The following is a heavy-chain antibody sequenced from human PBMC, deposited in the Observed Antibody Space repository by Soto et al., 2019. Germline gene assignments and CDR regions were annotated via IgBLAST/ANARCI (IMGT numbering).Heavy chain of an antibody. Sequence: QVQLVESGGGVVQPGRSLRLSCAASGFTFSSYGMHWVRQAPGKGLEWVAVISYDGSNKYYADSVKGRFTISRDNSKNXLYLQMNSLRAEDTAVYYCAKDRSHYYGSGSYYNSWGQGTLVTVSS. CDR3: AKDRSHYYGSGSYYNS. J-gene: IGHJ5*02. V-gene: IGHV3-30*18. D-gene: IGHD3-10*01. CDR2: ISYDGSNK. CDR1: GFTFSSYG.